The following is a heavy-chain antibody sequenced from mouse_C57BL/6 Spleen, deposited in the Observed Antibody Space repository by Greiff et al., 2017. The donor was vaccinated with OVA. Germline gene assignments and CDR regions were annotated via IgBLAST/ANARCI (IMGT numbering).Heavy chain of an antibody. V-gene: IGHV6-3*01. Sequence: EVKVVESGGGLVQPGGSMKLSCVASGFTFSNYWMNWVRQSPEKGLEWVAQIRLKSDDYATHYAESVKGRFTISRDDSKSSVYLQMNNLRAEDTGIYYCKEEGAMDYWGQGTSVTVSS. J-gene: IGHJ4*01. CDR2: IRLKSDDYAT. CDR3: KEEGAMDY. CDR1: GFTFSNYW.